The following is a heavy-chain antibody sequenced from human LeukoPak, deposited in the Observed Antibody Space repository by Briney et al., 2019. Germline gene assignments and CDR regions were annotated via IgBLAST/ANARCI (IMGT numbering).Heavy chain of an antibody. CDR2: INPNGGGT. CDR3: ARDHYDSSGDAFDI. V-gene: IGHV1-2*04. D-gene: IGHD3-22*01. Sequence: GASVKVSCKASGYTFTGYYMHWVRQAPGQGLEWMGWINPNGGGTNYAQKFQGWVTMTRDTSISTAYMELSRLRSDDTAVYYCARDHYDSSGDAFDIWGQGTMVTVSS. CDR1: GYTFTGYY. J-gene: IGHJ3*02.